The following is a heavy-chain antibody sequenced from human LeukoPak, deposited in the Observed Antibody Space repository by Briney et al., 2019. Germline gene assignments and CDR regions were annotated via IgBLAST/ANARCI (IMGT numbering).Heavy chain of an antibody. J-gene: IGHJ4*02. Sequence: GESLKISCKGSGYSFTSYWSGGGRQIPGKGLEWRGIIYPGDSDTRYSPSFQGQVTISADKSSSTAYVQWSSLKASDTAMYYCARQENYYDRSGYGETHYYFDYWGQGTLVTVSS. V-gene: IGHV5-51*01. CDR1: GYSFTSYW. CDR2: IYPGDSDT. D-gene: IGHD3-22*01. CDR3: ARQENYYDRSGYGETHYYFDY.